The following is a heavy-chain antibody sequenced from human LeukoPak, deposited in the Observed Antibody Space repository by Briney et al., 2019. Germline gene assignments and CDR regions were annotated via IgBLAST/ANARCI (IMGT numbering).Heavy chain of an antibody. CDR3: ARGAGYCSSANCRDYYYMDV. CDR2: IKQDGSEK. Sequence: QPGGSLRLSCVGSGFNFSRYWMSWVRQAPGKGLEWVANIKQDGSEKHYVDSVKGRITISRDNAKNSVDLQMNSLRAEDTAVYYRARGAGYCSSANCRDYYYMDVWGKGTTVTVSS. D-gene: IGHD2-2*01. J-gene: IGHJ6*03. V-gene: IGHV3-7*01. CDR1: GFNFSRYW.